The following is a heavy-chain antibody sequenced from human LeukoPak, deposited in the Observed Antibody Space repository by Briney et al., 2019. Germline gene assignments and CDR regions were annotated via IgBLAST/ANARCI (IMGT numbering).Heavy chain of an antibody. Sequence: GGSLRLSCAASGFTFSSYGMHWVRQAPGKGLEWVAFIRYDGSNKYYADSVKGRFTISRDNSKNTLYLQMNSLRAEDTAVYYCARKAWVAAASADYWGQGTLVTVSS. CDR1: GFTFSSYG. D-gene: IGHD6-13*01. J-gene: IGHJ4*02. CDR2: IRYDGSNK. V-gene: IGHV3-30*02. CDR3: ARKAWVAAASADY.